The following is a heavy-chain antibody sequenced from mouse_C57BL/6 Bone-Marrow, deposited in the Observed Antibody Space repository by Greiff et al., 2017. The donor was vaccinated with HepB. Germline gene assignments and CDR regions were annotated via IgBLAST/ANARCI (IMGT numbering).Heavy chain of an antibody. D-gene: IGHD1-1*01. J-gene: IGHJ2*01. V-gene: IGHV2-2*01. CDR2: IWSGGST. CDR1: GFSLTSYG. Sequence: VKLMESGPGLVQPSQSLSITCTVSGFSLTSYGVHWVRQSPGKGLEWLGVIWSGGSTDYNAAFISRLSISKDNSKSQVFFKMNSLQADDTAIYYCARNSGTTVVATRLGRDFFDYWGQGTTLTVSS. CDR3: ARNSGTTVVATRLGRDFFDY.